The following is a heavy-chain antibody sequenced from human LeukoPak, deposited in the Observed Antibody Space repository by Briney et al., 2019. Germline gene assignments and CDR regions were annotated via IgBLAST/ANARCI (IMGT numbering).Heavy chain of an antibody. CDR1: GFTFSSYS. J-gene: IGHJ3*02. CDR3: ARDQPQIIAAAGYDAFDI. CDR2: ISSSSSYI. V-gene: IGHV3-21*01. Sequence: GGSLRLSCAASGFTFSSYSMNWVRQAPGKGLEWVSSISSSSSYIYYADSVKGRFTISRDNAKNSLYLQMNSLRAEDTAVYYCARDQPQIIAAAGYDAFDIWGQGTMVTVSS. D-gene: IGHD6-13*01.